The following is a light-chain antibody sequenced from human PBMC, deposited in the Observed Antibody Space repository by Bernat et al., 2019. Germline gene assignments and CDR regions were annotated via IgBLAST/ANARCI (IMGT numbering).Light chain of an antibody. CDR2: EVS. V-gene: IGLV2-23*02. CDR1: SSDVGSYNL. Sequence: QSALTQPASASGSPGQSITISCTGTSSDVGSYNLVSWYQQHPGKAPKLMIYEVSKRPSGVSNRFSGSKSGNTASLTISGLQAEDEADYYCCSYAGSSNLVFGGGTKLTVL. J-gene: IGLJ3*02. CDR3: CSYAGSSNLV.